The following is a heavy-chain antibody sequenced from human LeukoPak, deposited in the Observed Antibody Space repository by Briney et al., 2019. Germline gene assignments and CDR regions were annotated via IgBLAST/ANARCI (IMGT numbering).Heavy chain of an antibody. D-gene: IGHD1-26*01. CDR3: AREGVSWELGY. CDR1: GYTFTGYY. J-gene: IGHJ4*02. CDR2: INPNSGGT. V-gene: IGHV1-2*02. Sequence: ASVKVSCKASGYTFTGYYMHWVRQAPGQGLEWMGWINPNSGGTNHAQKFQGRVTMTRDTSISTAYMELSRLRSDDTAVYYCAREGVSWELGYWGQGTLVTVSS.